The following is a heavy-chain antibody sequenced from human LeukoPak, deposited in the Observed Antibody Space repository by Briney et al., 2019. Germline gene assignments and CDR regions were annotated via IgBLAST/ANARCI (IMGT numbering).Heavy chain of an antibody. CDR1: GFTVSNNY. Sequence: GGSLRLSCAASGFTVSNNYMSWVRQAPGKGLEWVSLIYSGGSTFYADSVKGRFTISRDNSKNTLYLQMNSLRADDTAVYYCASYSSLDYWGQGTLVTVSS. D-gene: IGHD3-22*01. CDR2: IYSGGST. V-gene: IGHV3-53*01. CDR3: ASYSSLDY. J-gene: IGHJ4*02.